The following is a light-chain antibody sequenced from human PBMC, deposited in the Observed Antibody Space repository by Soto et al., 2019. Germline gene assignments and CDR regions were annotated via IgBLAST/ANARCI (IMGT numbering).Light chain of an antibody. CDR3: MQVLQTRT. V-gene: IGKV2-28*01. CDR1: QSLLHSNGYNH. CDR2: LGS. J-gene: IGKJ1*01. Sequence: DIVMTQSPLSLPVTPGEPASFSCRSSQSLLHSNGYNHLNWYLQKPGQSPQLLIYLGSYRSSGVPDRFSGSGSGTDFTLKISRVEPEDVGVYYCMQVLQTRTFGQGTKVDI.